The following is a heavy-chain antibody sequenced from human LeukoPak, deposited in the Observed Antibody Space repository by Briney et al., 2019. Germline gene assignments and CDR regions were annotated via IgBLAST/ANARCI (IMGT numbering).Heavy chain of an antibody. Sequence: GGSLRLSCAASGFTFSSYEMNWVRQAPGKGLEWVSYISSSGSTTYYADSVEGRFTISRDNAKNSLYLQMNSLRAEDTAVYYCARDSPFRGWTGSDFDYWGQGTLVTVSS. CDR2: ISSSGSTT. CDR3: ARDSPFRGWTGSDFDY. V-gene: IGHV3-48*03. J-gene: IGHJ4*02. CDR1: GFTFSSYE. D-gene: IGHD3/OR15-3a*01.